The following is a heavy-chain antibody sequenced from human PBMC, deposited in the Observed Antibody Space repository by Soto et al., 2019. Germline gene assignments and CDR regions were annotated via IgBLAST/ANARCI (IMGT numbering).Heavy chain of an antibody. V-gene: IGHV4-34*01. CDR1: DGYFSCYY. Sequence: PSETKSLTYAFYDGYFSCYYLILIRQTQGKGLEWIGEINHSGSTNYNPSLKSRVTISVDTSKNQFSLKLSSVTAADTAVYYCARGRGSGSYYTYYYYYYMDVRGKGTTVTVSS. J-gene: IGHJ6*03. CDR3: ARGRGSGSYYTYYYYYYMDV. CDR2: INHSGST. D-gene: IGHD3-10*01.